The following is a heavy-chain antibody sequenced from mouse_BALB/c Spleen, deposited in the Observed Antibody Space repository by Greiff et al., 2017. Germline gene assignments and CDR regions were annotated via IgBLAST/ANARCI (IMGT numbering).Heavy chain of an antibody. J-gene: IGHJ4*01. Sequence: VQLQQSGAELVKPGASVKLSCTASGFNIKDTYMHWVKQRPEQGLEWIGRIDPANGNTKYDPKFQGKATITADTSSNTAYLQLSSLTSEDTAVYYCASIYYDYDGYYAMDYWGQGTSVTVSS. V-gene: IGHV14-3*02. CDR1: GFNIKDTY. D-gene: IGHD2-4*01. CDR3: ASIYYDYDGYYAMDY. CDR2: IDPANGNT.